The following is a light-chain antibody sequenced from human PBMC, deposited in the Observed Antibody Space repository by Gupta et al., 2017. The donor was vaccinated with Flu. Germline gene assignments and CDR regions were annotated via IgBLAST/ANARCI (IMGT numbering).Light chain of an antibody. CDR1: QSVSSSY. CDR2: GAS. Sequence: DIVLPQSPGPLSLSPGERATLSCRASQSVSSSYLAWYQQKPGQAPRLLIYGASSRATGIPDRFSGSGSGTDFTLTISRLEPEDFAVYYCQQYGSSPPRFTFGPGTKVDIK. CDR3: QQYGSSPPRFT. V-gene: IGKV3-20*01. J-gene: IGKJ3*01.